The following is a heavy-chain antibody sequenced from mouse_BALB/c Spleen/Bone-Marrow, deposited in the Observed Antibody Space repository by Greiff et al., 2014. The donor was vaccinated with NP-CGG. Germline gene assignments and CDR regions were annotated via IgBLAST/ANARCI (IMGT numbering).Heavy chain of an antibody. V-gene: IGHV1-4*01. CDR3: ARGLRDWYFDV. CDR2: INPNTDYT. J-gene: IGHJ1*01. Sequence: QVQLQQSGPELATPGASVKMSCKASGYTFTTYWMHWIKQRPGQGLEWIGSINPNTDYTDYNQKFKDKATVTADKSSITAYMQLSSLTSEDSAVYYCARGLRDWYFDVWGAGTTVTVSS. CDR1: GYTFTTYW. D-gene: IGHD2-4*01.